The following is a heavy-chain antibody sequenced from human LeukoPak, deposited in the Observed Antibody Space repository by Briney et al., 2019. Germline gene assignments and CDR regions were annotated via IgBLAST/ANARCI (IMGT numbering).Heavy chain of an antibody. CDR3: VSIVGAMTSGFHY. Sequence: ASVKVSCKASGYTFTDYYIHWVRQAPGQGLECMGWINPNSGGTNYAQKFQGRVTMTRDTSISTAYMELSTLRSDDTAVYYCVSIVGAMTSGFHYWGKGTLVTVSP. CDR2: INPNSGGT. D-gene: IGHD1-26*01. V-gene: IGHV1-2*02. CDR1: GYTFTDYY. J-gene: IGHJ4*02.